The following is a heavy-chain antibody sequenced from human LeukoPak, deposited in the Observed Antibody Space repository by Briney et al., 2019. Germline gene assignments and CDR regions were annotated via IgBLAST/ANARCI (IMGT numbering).Heavy chain of an antibody. CDR1: GYTFTSYA. D-gene: IGHD3-22*01. J-gene: IGHJ4*02. V-gene: IGHV1-3*01. CDR2: INAGNGNT. Sequence: ASVKVSCKASGYTFTSYAMHWVRQAPGQRLEWMGWINAGNGNTKYSQKFQGRVTITRDTSASTAYMELSSLRSEDTAVYYCARAQFYYYDSSGYYASLDYWGQGTLVTVSS. CDR3: ARAQFYYYDSSGYYASLDY.